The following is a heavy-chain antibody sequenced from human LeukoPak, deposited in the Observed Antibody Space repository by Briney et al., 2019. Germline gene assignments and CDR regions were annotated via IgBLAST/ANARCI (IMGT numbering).Heavy chain of an antibody. CDR3: ARDLGYSIDF. CDR1: GFTFSSYE. Sequence: GGSLRLSCAASGFTFSSYEMNWVRQAPGKGLEWVSYISSSAHTIYYADSVKGRFTISRDNAKNSLYLQMNSLRAEDTAVYYCARDLGYSIDFWGQGTLVTVSS. J-gene: IGHJ4*02. D-gene: IGHD2-15*01. V-gene: IGHV3-48*03. CDR2: ISSSAHTI.